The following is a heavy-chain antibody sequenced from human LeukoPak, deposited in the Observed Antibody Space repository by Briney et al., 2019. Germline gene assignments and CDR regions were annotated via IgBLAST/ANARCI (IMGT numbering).Heavy chain of an antibody. J-gene: IGHJ3*02. Sequence: SETLSLTCTVSGGSITNFYGGWIRQSPGKGLELIGYIYYSGTTNYSPSLKSRVSIPVDTSKKQFSLKLSSVTAADTAVYYCARSPGGGFDIWGQGTMVTVSS. V-gene: IGHV4-59*01. CDR2: IYYSGTT. D-gene: IGHD2-15*01. CDR1: GGSITNFY. CDR3: ARSPGGGFDI.